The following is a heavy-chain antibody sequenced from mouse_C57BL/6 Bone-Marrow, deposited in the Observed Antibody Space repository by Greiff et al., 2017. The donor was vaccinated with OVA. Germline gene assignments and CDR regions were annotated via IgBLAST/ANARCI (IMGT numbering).Heavy chain of an antibody. J-gene: IGHJ2*01. CDR1: GYTFTSYG. CDR2: IYPRSGNT. Sequence: QVQLQQSGAELARPGASVKLSCKASGYTFTSYGISWVKQRTGQGLEWIGEIYPRSGNTYYNEKFKGKATLTADKSSSTAYMALRSLTSEDSAVDFCARSGDYDCLDYWGQGTTLTVSS. V-gene: IGHV1-81*01. CDR3: ARSGDYDCLDY. D-gene: IGHD2-4*01.